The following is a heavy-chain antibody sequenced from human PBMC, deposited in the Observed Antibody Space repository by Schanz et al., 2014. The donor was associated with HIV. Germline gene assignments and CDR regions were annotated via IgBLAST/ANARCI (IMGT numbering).Heavy chain of an antibody. V-gene: IGHV3-21*01. D-gene: IGHD1-20*01. J-gene: IGHJ6*02. CDR2: ISSGSSYI. Sequence: VQLVESGGGVVQPGRSLRLSCAASGFTFSSYSMNWVRQAPGKGLEWVSSISSGSSYIYYADSVKGRFTISRDNSKKTLYLQMNSLRAEDTAVYYCARGEAITYYYHYYGMDVWGQGTTVTVSS. CDR3: ARGEAITYYYHYYGMDV. CDR1: GFTFSSYS.